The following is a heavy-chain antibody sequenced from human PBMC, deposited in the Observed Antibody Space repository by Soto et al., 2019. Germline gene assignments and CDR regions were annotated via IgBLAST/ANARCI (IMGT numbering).Heavy chain of an antibody. D-gene: IGHD3-9*01. Sequence: QVQLQQWGAGPLRPLETLSLTCGVSGGSFSGYYWAWIRQSPGKGLEGIGEINDRGSINYNPSLKSRVSISVDTSKNHYSLTLRSVTAADTAVYYCARESHDILTGPPWVWYFDLWGRGTLVTVSS. CDR3: ARESHDILTGPPWVWYFDL. CDR2: INDRGSI. V-gene: IGHV4-34*01. J-gene: IGHJ2*01. CDR1: GGSFSGYY.